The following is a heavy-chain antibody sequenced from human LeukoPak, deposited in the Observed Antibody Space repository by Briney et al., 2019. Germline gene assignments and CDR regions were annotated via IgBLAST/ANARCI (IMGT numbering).Heavy chain of an antibody. J-gene: IGHJ6*04. CDR2: ISSSCSTI. CDR1: GFTFSSYE. CDR3: AELGITMIGGV. D-gene: IGHD3-10*02. V-gene: IGHV3-48*03. Sequence: GGSLRLSCAASGFTFSSYETNWARQARGKGLEGVSYISSSCSTIYYADSVKGRFTISRDNAKNSLYLQMNSLRAEDTAVYYCAELGITMIGGVWGKGTTVTISS.